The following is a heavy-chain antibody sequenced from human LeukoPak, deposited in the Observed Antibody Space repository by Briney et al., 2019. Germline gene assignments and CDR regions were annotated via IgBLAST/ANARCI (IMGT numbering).Heavy chain of an antibody. Sequence: GSLRLSCAASRFTFSSYKVSWGRQAPGKGLEWVSSISSSSSYIYYADSVKGRFTISRDNARNSLYLQMNSLRAEDTAVYYCARESGSGEFDYWGQGTLVTVSS. V-gene: IGHV3-21*01. CDR2: ISSSSSYI. CDR1: RFTFSSYK. CDR3: ARESGSGEFDY. J-gene: IGHJ4*02. D-gene: IGHD2-15*01.